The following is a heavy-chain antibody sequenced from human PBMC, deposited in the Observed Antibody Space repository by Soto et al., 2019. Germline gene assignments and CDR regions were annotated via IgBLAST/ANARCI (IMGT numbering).Heavy chain of an antibody. CDR3: ARGFSAGKRSPPDF. Sequence: WGYLLLSCAASVFTFSSFAMSWVRQAPGKGLDWVSAISGSGGSTYSADSVKGRFTISRDNSKNTLYLQMSSLRAEDTAVYYCARGFSAGKRSPPDFWGQGSLVTVSS. V-gene: IGHV3-23*01. J-gene: IGHJ4*02. D-gene: IGHD6-13*01. CDR1: VFTFSSFA. CDR2: ISGSGGST.